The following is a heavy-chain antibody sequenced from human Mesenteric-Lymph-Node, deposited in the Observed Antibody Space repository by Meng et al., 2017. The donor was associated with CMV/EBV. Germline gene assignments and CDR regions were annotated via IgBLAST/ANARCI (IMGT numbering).Heavy chain of an antibody. Sequence: SVKVSCKASGDTFSSFAIIWVRQAPGQGLEWMGGIIPIFGTANYPQKFQGRVTITTDESTSTAYMELSSLRSEDTAVYYCARDKRTNGDYYYGMDVWGQGTTVTVSS. V-gene: IGHV1-69*05. CDR3: ARDKRTNGDYYYGMDV. CDR1: GDTFSSFA. J-gene: IGHJ6*02. CDR2: IIPIFGTA. D-gene: IGHD3-10*01.